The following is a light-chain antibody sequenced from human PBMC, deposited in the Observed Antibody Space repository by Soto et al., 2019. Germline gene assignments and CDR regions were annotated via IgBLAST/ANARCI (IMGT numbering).Light chain of an antibody. CDR1: QSVSSSY. Sequence: EIVLTQSPGTLSLSPGERATLSCRASQSVSSSYLAWYQQKPGQAPRLLIYDASSRATGIPDRFSGSESGTDFSLTISRLEHEDLAVYYCQQYGSSPWYTFGQGTKLEIK. J-gene: IGKJ2*01. CDR3: QQYGSSPWYT. V-gene: IGKV3-20*01. CDR2: DAS.